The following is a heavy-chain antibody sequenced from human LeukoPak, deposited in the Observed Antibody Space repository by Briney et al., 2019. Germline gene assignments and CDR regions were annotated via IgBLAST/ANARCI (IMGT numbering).Heavy chain of an antibody. CDR3: ARLKGELPESDFDY. D-gene: IGHD1-26*01. V-gene: IGHV3-7*01. CDR2: IKQDGSEK. Sequence: GGSLRLSCAASGFTFSSYWMSWVRQAPGKGLEWVANIKQDGSEKYYVDSVKGRFTISRDNAKNSLYLQMNSLRAEDTAVYYCARLKGELPESDFDYWGQGTLVTVSS. CDR1: GFTFSSYW. J-gene: IGHJ4*02.